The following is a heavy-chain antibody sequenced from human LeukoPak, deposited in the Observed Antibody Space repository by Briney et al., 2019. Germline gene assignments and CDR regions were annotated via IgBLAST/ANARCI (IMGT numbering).Heavy chain of an antibody. CDR1: GFTFSSYA. CDR2: ISGSGGST. J-gene: IGHJ4*02. V-gene: IGHV3-23*01. CDR3: AKVRTGYYFDY. D-gene: IGHD3/OR15-3a*01. Sequence: GGSLRLSCAASGFTFSSYAMSWVHQAPGKGLEWVSAISGSGGSTYYADSVKGRFTVSRDNSKNTLYLQMSSLRAEDTAVYYCAKVRTGYYFDYWGQGTLVTVSS.